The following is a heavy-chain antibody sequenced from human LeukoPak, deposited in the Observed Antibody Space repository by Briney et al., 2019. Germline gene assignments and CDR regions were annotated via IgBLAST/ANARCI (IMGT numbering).Heavy chain of an antibody. D-gene: IGHD3-22*01. V-gene: IGHV3-33*06. CDR3: AKGRYYYDSSGYYSEYYMDV. CDR2: IWYDGSNK. CDR1: GFTFSSYG. Sequence: PGRSLRLSCAASGFTFSSYGMHWVRQAPGKGLEWVAVIWYDGSNKYYADSVKGRFTISRDNSKNTLYLQMNSQRAEDTAVYYCAKGRYYYDSSGYYSEYYMDVWGKGTTVTVSS. J-gene: IGHJ6*03.